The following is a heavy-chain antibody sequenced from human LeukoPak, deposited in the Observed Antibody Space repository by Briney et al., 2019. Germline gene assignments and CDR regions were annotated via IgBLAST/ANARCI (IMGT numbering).Heavy chain of an antibody. CDR3: ARVGLDYGDYIHYYGMDV. CDR2: IIPIFGTA. J-gene: IGHJ6*04. V-gene: IGHV1-69*13. Sequence: GASVKVSCKASGGTFSSYAISWVRQAPGQGLEWIGGIIPIFGTANYAQKFQGRVTITADESTSTAYMELSSLRSEDTAVYYCARVGLDYGDYIHYYGMDVWGKGTTVTVSS. D-gene: IGHD4-17*01. CDR1: GGTFSSYA.